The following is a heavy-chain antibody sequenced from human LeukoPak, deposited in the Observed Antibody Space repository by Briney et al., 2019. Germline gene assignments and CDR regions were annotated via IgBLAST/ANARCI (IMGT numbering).Heavy chain of an antibody. Sequence: SETLSLTCSVSGGYISSGVYYWGWIRQPPGERLEWIGSIYCTGPTFFNPSLKSRVSISVDTAKNQFSLKLTSVTAADTAVYYCARDLAYCGANCYGNWFDPWGQGTLATVSS. CDR2: IYCTGPT. D-gene: IGHD2-21*02. J-gene: IGHJ5*02. V-gene: IGHV4-39*01. CDR3: ARDLAYCGANCYGNWFDP. CDR1: GGYISSGVYY.